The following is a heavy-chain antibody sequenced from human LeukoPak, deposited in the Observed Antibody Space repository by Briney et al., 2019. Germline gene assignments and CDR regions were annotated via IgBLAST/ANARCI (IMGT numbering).Heavy chain of an antibody. CDR1: GYTFTSYA. CDR3: ARDQGSLVSTVTTFAFDI. D-gene: IGHD4-17*01. Sequence: ASVTVSCTASGYTFTSYAMHWVRPAPGQRLEWMGWINAGNGNTKYSQKFQGRVTITRDTSASTAYMELSSLRSEDTAVYYCARDQGSLVSTVTTFAFDIWGQGTMVTVSS. CDR2: INAGNGNT. J-gene: IGHJ3*02. V-gene: IGHV1-3*01.